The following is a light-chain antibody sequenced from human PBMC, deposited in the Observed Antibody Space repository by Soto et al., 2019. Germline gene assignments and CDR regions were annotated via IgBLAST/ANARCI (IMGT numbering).Light chain of an antibody. V-gene: IGKV3-20*01. Sequence: EIVLTPSPGTLSLSPGERATLSCRASHSISSSYLAWYQQKPGQAPRLLIYGASSKATGIPDRFSGSGSGTDFTLSITRLEPEDFAVYYCQHYGSSPPFTFGPGNKVDIK. CDR3: QHYGSSPPFT. CDR2: GAS. CDR1: HSISSSY. J-gene: IGKJ3*01.